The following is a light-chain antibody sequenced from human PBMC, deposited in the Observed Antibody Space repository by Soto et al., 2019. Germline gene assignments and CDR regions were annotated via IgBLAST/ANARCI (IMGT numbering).Light chain of an antibody. J-gene: IGLJ1*01. CDR2: EVS. CDR1: SSDVGGYNY. CDR3: SSYTSSGTLYA. Sequence: QSVLTQPASVSGSPGQSITISCTGTSSDVGGYNYVSWYQQHPGKAPKLMIYEVSNRPSGVSNRFSGSKSGNTASLTISGLQAEDEADYYCSSYTSSGTLYAFGTGTKVTVL. V-gene: IGLV2-14*01.